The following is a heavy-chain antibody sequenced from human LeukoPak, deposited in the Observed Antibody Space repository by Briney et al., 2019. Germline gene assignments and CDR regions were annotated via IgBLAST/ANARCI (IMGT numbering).Heavy chain of an antibody. CDR1: GGTFSSYA. V-gene: IGHV1-69*04. J-gene: IGHJ6*02. Sequence: SVKVSCKASGGTFSSYAISWVRQAPGQGLEWMGRIIPIFGIANYAQKFQGRVTITADKSTSTAYMELSSLRSEDTAVYHCAAEYSYGFMDVWGQGTTVTVSS. CDR2: IIPIFGIA. D-gene: IGHD5-18*01. CDR3: AAEYSYGFMDV.